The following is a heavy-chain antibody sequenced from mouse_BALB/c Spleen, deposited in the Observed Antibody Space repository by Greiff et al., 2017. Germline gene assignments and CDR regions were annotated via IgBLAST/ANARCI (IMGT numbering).Heavy chain of an antibody. Sequence: EVHLVESGGGLVQPGGSRKLSCAASGFTFSSFGMHWVRQAPEKGLEWVAYISSGSSTIYYADTVKGRFTISRDNPKNTLFLQMTSLRSEDTAMYYCARAYHISHYAMDYWGQGTSVTVSS. V-gene: IGHV5-17*02. CDR3: ARAYHISHYAMDY. J-gene: IGHJ4*01. D-gene: IGHD2-12*01. CDR1: GFTFSSFG. CDR2: ISSGSSTI.